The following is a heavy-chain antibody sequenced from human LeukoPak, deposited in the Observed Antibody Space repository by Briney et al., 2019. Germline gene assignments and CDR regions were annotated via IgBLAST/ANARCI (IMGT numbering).Heavy chain of an antibody. Sequence: SETLSLTCTVSGGSISIYYWNWIRQPAGKGLEWIGRIFTSGITIYNPSFKSRVTMSVDTSKNQFSLNLSSVTAADTAVYYCARESSGTYYNPLGYMDVWGKGTTVTVSS. J-gene: IGHJ6*03. D-gene: IGHD3-10*01. CDR2: IFTSGIT. V-gene: IGHV4-4*07. CDR1: GGSISIYY. CDR3: ARESSGTYYNPLGYMDV.